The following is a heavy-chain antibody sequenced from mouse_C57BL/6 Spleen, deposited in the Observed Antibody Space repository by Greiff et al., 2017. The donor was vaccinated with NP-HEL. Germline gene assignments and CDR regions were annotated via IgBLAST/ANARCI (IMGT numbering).Heavy chain of an antibody. CDR1: GYTFTSYW. CDR2: IDPSDSYT. J-gene: IGHJ3*01. Sequence: QVQLQQPGAELVMPGASVKLSCKASGYTFTSYWMHWVKQRPGQGLEWIGEIDPSDSYTNYNQKFKGKSTLTVDKSSSTAYMQLSRLTSEDSAVYYCARGRLFAYWGQGTLVTVSA. CDR3: ARGRLFAY. V-gene: IGHV1-69*01.